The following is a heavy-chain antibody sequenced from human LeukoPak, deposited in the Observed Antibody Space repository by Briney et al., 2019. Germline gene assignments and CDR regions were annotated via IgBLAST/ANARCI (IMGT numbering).Heavy chain of an antibody. CDR1: GGSISSYY. CDR2: IYTSGST. Sequence: SETLSLTCTVSGGSISSYYWSWIRQPAGKGLEWIGRIYTSGSTNYNPSLKSRVNMSVDTSKNQFSLKLSSVTAADTAVYYCARLHPQYSSGWYWGQGTLVTVSS. CDR3: ARLHPQYSSGWY. D-gene: IGHD6-19*01. V-gene: IGHV4-4*07. J-gene: IGHJ4*02.